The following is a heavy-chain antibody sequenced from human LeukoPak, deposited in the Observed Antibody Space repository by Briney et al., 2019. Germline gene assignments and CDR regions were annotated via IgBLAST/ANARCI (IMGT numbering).Heavy chain of an antibody. J-gene: IGHJ4*02. CDR3: TRDLKD. CDR2: ISEDGSTT. V-gene: IGHV3-74*01. CDR1: GFIFSDNW. Sequence: GGSLRLSCVASGFIFSDNWLHWVCQAPGKGLVWVSRISEDGSTTNYADSVKGRFTISRDNAKRTLYLQMNSLRAEDTAMYFCTRDLKDWGQGTLVIVSS.